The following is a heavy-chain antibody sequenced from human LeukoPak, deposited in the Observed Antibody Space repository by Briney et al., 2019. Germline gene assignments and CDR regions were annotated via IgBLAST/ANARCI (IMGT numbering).Heavy chain of an antibody. V-gene: IGHV4-59*08. J-gene: IGHJ6*02. CDR1: GGSISSYY. CDR2: IYYSGST. D-gene: IGHD6-13*01. CDR3: ARRSGSSWPTKYYYYYGMDV. Sequence: SSETLSLTCTVSGGSISSYYWSWIRQPPGKGLEWIGYIYYSGSTNYNPSLKSRVTISVDTSKNQFSLKLSSVTAADPAGYYCARRSGSSWPTKYYYYYGMDVWGQGTTVTVSS.